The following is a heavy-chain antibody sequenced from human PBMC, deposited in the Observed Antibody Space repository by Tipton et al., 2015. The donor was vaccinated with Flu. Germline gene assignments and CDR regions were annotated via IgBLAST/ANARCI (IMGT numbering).Heavy chain of an antibody. V-gene: IGHV4-31*03. Sequence: TLSLTCTVSGASLSGGGYYWSWIRQYPGKGLEWIGHILGNGNTFYKPSLKSRFTLSLDTSKTQFSLNVTSVTAADTAVYYCARHGGYYFDYWGQGTLVTVSS. CDR1: GASLSGGGYY. D-gene: IGHD4-23*01. CDR3: ARHGGYYFDY. CDR2: ILGNGNT. J-gene: IGHJ4*02.